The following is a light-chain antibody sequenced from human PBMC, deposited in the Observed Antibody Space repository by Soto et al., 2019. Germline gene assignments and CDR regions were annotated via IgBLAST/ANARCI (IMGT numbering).Light chain of an antibody. V-gene: IGLV3-1*01. CDR1: KLGDKY. CDR3: QAWDSSTAGV. Sequence: SYELTQPPSVSVSPGQTASITCSGDKLGDKYACWYQQKPGQSPVLVIYQDSKWPSGIPERFSGSNSGNTATLTISGTQAMDEADYYCQAWDSSTAGVFGGGTKLTVL. J-gene: IGLJ2*01. CDR2: QDS.